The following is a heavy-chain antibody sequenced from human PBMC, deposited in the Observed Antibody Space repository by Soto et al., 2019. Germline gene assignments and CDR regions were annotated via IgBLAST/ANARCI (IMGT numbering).Heavy chain of an antibody. CDR1: GYTFTSYD. D-gene: IGHD6-13*01. V-gene: IGHV1-8*01. J-gene: IGHJ4*02. CDR2: MNPNSGNT. Sequence: ASVKVSCKASGYTFTSYDINWVRQATGQGLEWMGWMNPNSGNTGYAQKFQGRVTMTRNTSISTAYMELSTLRSEDTAVYYCARERTSSWRFYYWGQGTLVTVSS. CDR3: ARERTSSWRFYY.